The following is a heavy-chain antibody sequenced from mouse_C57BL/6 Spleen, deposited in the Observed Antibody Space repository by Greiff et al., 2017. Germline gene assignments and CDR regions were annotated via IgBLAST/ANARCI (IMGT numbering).Heavy chain of an antibody. CDR3: ARGDGYPSYAMDY. V-gene: IGHV1-55*01. D-gene: IGHD2-3*01. CDR2: IYPGSGST. CDR1: GYTFTSYW. J-gene: IGHJ4*01. Sequence: VQLQQPGAELVKPGASVKMSCKASGYTFTSYWITWVKQRPGQGLEWIGDIYPGSGSTNYNEKFKSKATLTVDTSSSTAYMQLSSLTSEDSAVYYCARGDGYPSYAMDYWGQGTSVTVSS.